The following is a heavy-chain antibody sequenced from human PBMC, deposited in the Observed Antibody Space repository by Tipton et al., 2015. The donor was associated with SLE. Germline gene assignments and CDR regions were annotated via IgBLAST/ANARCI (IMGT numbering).Heavy chain of an antibody. Sequence: TLSLTCTVSGGSISSHYWSWIRQPPGTGLECIGYISYSGSTDYNPSLKSRVTISVDTSKNQFSLKLSSVTAADTAVYYCAGGGGFDAFDIWGQGTMVTVSS. CDR3: AGGGGFDAFDI. J-gene: IGHJ3*02. V-gene: IGHV4-59*11. CDR1: GGSISSHY. CDR2: ISYSGST.